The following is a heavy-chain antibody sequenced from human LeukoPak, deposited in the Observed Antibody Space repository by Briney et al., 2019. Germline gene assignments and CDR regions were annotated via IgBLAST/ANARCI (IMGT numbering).Heavy chain of an antibody. CDR1: GFSLSTPEMC. CDR3: ARMTPDSPSFDY. CDR2: IDWDDDK. J-gene: IGHJ4*02. Sequence: SGPALVKPTQTLTLTCTFSGFSLSTPEMCVTWIRQPPGKALEWLARIDWDDDKFYSPSLRTRLTISKDTPKNQVVLRMTNMDPVDTGTYYCARMTPDSPSFDYWGQGALITVSS. V-gene: IGHV2-70*17. D-gene: IGHD2-15*01.